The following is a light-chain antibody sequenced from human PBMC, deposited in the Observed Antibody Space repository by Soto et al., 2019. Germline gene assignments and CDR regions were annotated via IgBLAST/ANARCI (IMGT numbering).Light chain of an antibody. CDR2: DVS. Sequence: QSVLTQPASVSGSPGQSITISCTGTSSDVGGYNYVSWYQQHPGKAPKLMIYDVSNRPSGFSNRFSGSKSGNTASLTISGLQAEDEADYYCSSYTSSSTPLDVFGTGTKVTVL. J-gene: IGLJ1*01. CDR3: SSYTSSSTPLDV. V-gene: IGLV2-14*01. CDR1: SSDVGGYNY.